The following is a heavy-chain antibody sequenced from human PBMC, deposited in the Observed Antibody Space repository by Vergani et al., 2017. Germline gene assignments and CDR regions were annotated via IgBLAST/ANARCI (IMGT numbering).Heavy chain of an antibody. CDR2: IYYSGST. J-gene: IGHJ6*02. Sequence: QVQLQESGPGLVKPSQTLSLTCTVSGGSISSGDYYWSWIRQPPGKGLEWIGYIYYSGSTYYNPSLKSRVTISVDTSKNQFSLKLSSVTAADTAVYCCASGYYYDSSGYYFSYYYYYGMDVWGQGTTVTVSS. V-gene: IGHV4-30-4*08. CDR3: ASGYYYDSSGYYFSYYYYYGMDV. D-gene: IGHD3-22*01. CDR1: GGSISSGDYY.